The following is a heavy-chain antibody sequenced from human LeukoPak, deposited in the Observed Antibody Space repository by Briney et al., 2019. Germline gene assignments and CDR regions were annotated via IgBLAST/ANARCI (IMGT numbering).Heavy chain of an antibody. Sequence: PSETLSLTCSVSGGSISTYYWTWIRQPPGKGLEWIGYIYYSGSTNYNPSLKSRVTISLDTSKNQFSLELSSVTGADTAVYYCARAILSGYPDSWGQGTLVIVFS. V-gene: IGHV4-59*01. J-gene: IGHJ4*02. CDR2: IYYSGST. CDR1: GGSISTYY. CDR3: ARAILSGYPDS. D-gene: IGHD3-3*01.